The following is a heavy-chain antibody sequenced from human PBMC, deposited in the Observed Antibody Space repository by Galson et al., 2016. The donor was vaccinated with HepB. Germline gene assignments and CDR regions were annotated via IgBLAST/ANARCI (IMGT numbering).Heavy chain of an antibody. J-gene: IGHJ3*01. CDR3: VVLIPQASSDPFHL. CDR1: GFPFSTYD. V-gene: IGHV3-43*01. CDR2: ISWDGGST. D-gene: IGHD2-21*01. Sequence: SLRLSCAASGFPFSTYDMHWVRQSPAMGLEWVSFISWDGGSTNYADSVKGRFTISRDNTKKSLFLQMNSLSTEDTALYYCVVLIPQASSDPFHLWGQGTRVTVSS.